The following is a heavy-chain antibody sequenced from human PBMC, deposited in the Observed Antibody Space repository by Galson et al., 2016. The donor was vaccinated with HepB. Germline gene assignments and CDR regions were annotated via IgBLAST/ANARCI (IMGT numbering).Heavy chain of an antibody. CDR2: ISGTGEST. CDR1: GFRFSDYI. J-gene: IGHJ2*01. CDR3: VKGGPITVTMRWYFDL. Sequence: SLRLSCAASGFRFSDYIMSWVRQAPGKGLEWVSAISGTGESTYYAGSMKGRVDISRENSKNTFFLEMNSLRADDPGVYYCVKGGPITVTMRWYFDLWGRGTLVTVSS. D-gene: IGHD4-17*01. V-gene: IGHV3-23*01.